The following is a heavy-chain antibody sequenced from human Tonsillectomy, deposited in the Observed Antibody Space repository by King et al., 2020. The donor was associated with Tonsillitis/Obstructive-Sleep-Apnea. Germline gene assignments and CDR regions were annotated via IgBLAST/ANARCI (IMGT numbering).Heavy chain of an antibody. CDR1: GDSISSSYYY. J-gene: IGHJ4*02. Sequence: QLQESGPGLVKPSETLSLTCTVSGDSISSSYYYWGWILQPPGKGLEWIGSIYYSGSTYDNPSLKSRVTISVDTSKNQFSLKLSSVTAADTAVYYCARLIRSGSYYFDYWGQGTLVTVSS. CDR3: ARLIRSGSYYFDY. D-gene: IGHD1-26*01. CDR2: IYYSGST. V-gene: IGHV4-39*01.